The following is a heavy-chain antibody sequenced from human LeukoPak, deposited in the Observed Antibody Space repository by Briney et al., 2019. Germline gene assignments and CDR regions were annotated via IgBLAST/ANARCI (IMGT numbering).Heavy chain of an antibody. CDR2: FYTSGST. V-gene: IGHV4-4*07. CDR3: ARDHTVTTGFVNYCYYYMDV. J-gene: IGHJ6*03. Sequence: PSETLSLTCTVSGGSISSYYWSWIRQPAGKGLEWIGRFYTSGSTNYNPSLKSRVTMSVDTSKNQFSLKLSSVTAADTAVYYCARDHTVTTGFVNYCYYYMDVWGKGTTVTVSS. D-gene: IGHD4-17*01. CDR1: GGSISSYY.